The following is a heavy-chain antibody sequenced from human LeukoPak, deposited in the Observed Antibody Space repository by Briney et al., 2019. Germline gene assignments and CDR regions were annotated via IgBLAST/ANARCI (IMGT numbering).Heavy chain of an antibody. CDR2: INSDGSST. D-gene: IGHD3-10*01. CDR1: GFTFSSYW. CDR3: ARLTLRGVIQ. J-gene: IGHJ4*02. Sequence: QPGGSLRLSCAASGFTFSSYWMHWVRHAPGKVLVWVSRINSDGSSTNYADSVKGRFTISRDNAKKTLYLQVNSLRAEDTAVYYCARLTLRGVIQWGQGTLVTVSS. V-gene: IGHV3-74*01.